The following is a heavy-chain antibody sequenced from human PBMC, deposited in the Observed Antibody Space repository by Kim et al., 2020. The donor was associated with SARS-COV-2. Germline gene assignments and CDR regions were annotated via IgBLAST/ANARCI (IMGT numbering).Heavy chain of an antibody. CDR3: ARLGGYSYGFDP. D-gene: IGHD5-18*01. J-gene: IGHJ5*02. CDR2: IYYSGST. Sequence: SETLSLTCTVSGGSISSYYWSWIRQPPGKGLEWIGYIYYSGSTNYNPSLKSRVTISVDTSKNQFSLKLSSVTAADTAVYYCARLGGYSYGFDPWGQGTLVTVSS. CDR1: GGSISSYY. V-gene: IGHV4-59*01.